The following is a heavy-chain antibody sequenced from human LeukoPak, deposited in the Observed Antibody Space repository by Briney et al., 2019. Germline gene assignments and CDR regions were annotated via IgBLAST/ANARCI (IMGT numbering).Heavy chain of an antibody. CDR1: GFSFSNHG. V-gene: IGHV3-33*01. D-gene: IGHD3-10*01. Sequence: GGSLRLSCAASGFSFSNHGMHWGRQAPGKRLEWVAVIWDDGNNKRYANSVNGRFTISRANSENTLYLQMTGLTAEHTAMYSCARDSYQDYYGRFDPWGQGTLVTVSS. CDR3: ARDSYQDYYGRFDP. J-gene: IGHJ5*02. CDR2: IWDDGNNK.